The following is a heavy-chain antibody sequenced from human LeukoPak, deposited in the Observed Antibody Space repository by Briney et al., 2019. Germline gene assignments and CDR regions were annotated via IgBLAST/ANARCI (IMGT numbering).Heavy chain of an antibody. D-gene: IGHD4-17*01. CDR2: ISPTGGTK. J-gene: IGHJ4*02. V-gene: IGHV3-48*04. Sequence: GGSLRLSCAASGFTFSRYWMHWVRQAPGKGLEWVSYISPTGGTKYYADSVRGRFAISRDNAKNSLFLQTNSLRAEDTAVYYCARVPTTVTYTDYWGQGTLVSVSS. CDR3: ARVPTTVTYTDY. CDR1: GFTFSRYW.